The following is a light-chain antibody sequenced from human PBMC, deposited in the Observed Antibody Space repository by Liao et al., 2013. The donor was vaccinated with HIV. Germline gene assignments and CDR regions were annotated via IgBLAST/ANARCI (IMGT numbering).Light chain of an antibody. CDR1: ALPKQY. V-gene: IGLV3-25*03. CDR3: QAWDSSTPLYV. Sequence: SYELTQPPSVSVSPGQTARITCSGDALPKQYAYWYQQKPGQAPVLVIYKDNERPSGIPERFSGSSSGTTVTLTISGVQAEDEADYYCQAWDSSTPLYVFGTGTKVTVL. CDR2: KDN. J-gene: IGLJ1*01.